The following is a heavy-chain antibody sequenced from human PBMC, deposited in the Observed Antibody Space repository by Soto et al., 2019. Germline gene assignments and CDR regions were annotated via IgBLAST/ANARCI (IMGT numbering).Heavy chain of an antibody. V-gene: IGHV1-24*01. D-gene: IGHD2-15*01. CDR1: GYTLTGFS. CDR3: ATGYCSGGSCPVSMDV. Sequence: QAQLVQSGAEVKKPGASVKVSCKVSGYTLTGFSMHWVRQAPGKGLEWMGGFDPEDSETIYAQKLQGRVTMTEDTSTDTAYMELSSLRSEDTAVYYCATGYCSGGSCPVSMDVWGKGTTVTVSS. CDR2: FDPEDSET. J-gene: IGHJ6*04.